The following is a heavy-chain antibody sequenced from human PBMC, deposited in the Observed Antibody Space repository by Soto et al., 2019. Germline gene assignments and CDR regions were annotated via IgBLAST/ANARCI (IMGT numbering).Heavy chain of an antibody. CDR3: PRWGTTGGLDV. CDR2: TSYDGTNN. Sequence: QVQLVESGGGVVQPGTSLRLSCVGSGFTFRSYVIHWVRQAPGKGLEWVALTSYDGTNNYYGDSVKGRFTISRDNSKNTVDLQMDSLRLEDTSLYYCPRWGTTGGLDVWGPGTLVSVSS. CDR1: GFTFRSYV. J-gene: IGHJ4*02. D-gene: IGHD3-16*01. V-gene: IGHV3-30*19.